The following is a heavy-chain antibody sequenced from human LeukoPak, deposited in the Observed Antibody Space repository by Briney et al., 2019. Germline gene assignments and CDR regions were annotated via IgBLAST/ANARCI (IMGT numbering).Heavy chain of an antibody. Sequence: ASVKVSCKASGYTFTSYGISWVRQAPGQGLEWMGWISAYNGNTNYAQKLQGRVTMTTDTSPSTAYMELRSLRSDDTAVYYCARDSVYYDILTGNDYWGQGTLVTVSS. J-gene: IGHJ4*02. CDR2: ISAYNGNT. CDR3: ARDSVYYDILTGNDY. V-gene: IGHV1-18*01. CDR1: GYTFTSYG. D-gene: IGHD3-9*01.